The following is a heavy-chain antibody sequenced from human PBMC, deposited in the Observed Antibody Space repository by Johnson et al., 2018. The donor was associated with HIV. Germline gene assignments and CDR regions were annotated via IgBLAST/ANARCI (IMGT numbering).Heavy chain of an antibody. CDR1: GFTFSSYW. D-gene: IGHD3-22*01. V-gene: IGHV3-7*01. J-gene: IGHJ3*02. CDR2: IKQDGSEK. Sequence: EVQLLESGGGLIQPGGSLRLSCAASGFTFSSYWMSWVRQAPGKGLEWVANIKQDGSEKYYVDSVKGRFTISRDNAKNSLYLQMNSLRAEDTAVYYCARGRGYYYDSGPDAFDIWGQGTMVTVSS. CDR3: ARGRGYYYDSGPDAFDI.